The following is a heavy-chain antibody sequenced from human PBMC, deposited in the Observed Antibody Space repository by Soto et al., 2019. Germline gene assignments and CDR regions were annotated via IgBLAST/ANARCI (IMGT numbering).Heavy chain of an antibody. Sequence: PGGSLRLSCAASGFTFSNAWMNWVRQAPGKGLEWVGRIKSKTDGGTTDYAAPVKGRFTISRDDSKNTLYLQMNSLKTEDTAVYYCTTGHTYYDFWSGYQSPVFFDYWGQGTLVTVSS. V-gene: IGHV3-15*07. J-gene: IGHJ4*02. D-gene: IGHD3-3*01. CDR3: TTGHTYYDFWSGYQSPVFFDY. CDR2: IKSKTDGGTT. CDR1: GFTFSNAW.